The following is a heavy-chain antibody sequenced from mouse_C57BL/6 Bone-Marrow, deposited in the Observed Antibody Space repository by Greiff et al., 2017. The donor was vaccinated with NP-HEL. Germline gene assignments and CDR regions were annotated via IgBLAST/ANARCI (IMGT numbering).Heavy chain of an antibody. D-gene: IGHD4-1*01. CDR2: INPNNGGT. J-gene: IGHJ2*01. CDR1: GYTFTDYY. CDR3: ARRYNWDVDFDY. V-gene: IGHV1-26*01. Sequence: EVQLQQSGPELVKPGASVKISCKASGYTFTDYYMNWVKQSHGKSLEWIGDINPNNGGTSYHQKFKGKATLTVDKSSSTAYMELRSLTSEDSAVYYCARRYNWDVDFDYWGQGTTLTVSS.